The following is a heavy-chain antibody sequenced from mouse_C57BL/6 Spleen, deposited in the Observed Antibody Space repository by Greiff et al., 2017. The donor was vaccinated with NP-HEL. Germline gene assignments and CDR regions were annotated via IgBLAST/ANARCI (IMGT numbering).Heavy chain of an antibody. CDR1: GYAFSSYW. D-gene: IGHD2-2*01. CDR3: ARSAGSFAY. Sequence: VKLQESGAELVKPGASVKISCKASGYAFSSYWMNWLKQRPGKGLEWIGQIYPGDGDTNYNGKFKGKATLTADKSSSTAYMQLSSLTSEDSAVYFCARSAGSFAYWGQGTLVTVSA. J-gene: IGHJ3*01. V-gene: IGHV1-80*01. CDR2: IYPGDGDT.